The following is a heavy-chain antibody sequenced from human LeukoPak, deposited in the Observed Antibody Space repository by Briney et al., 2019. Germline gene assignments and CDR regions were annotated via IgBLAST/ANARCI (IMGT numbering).Heavy chain of an antibody. CDR2: IYHSGST. CDR1: GGSISSGGYS. J-gene: IGHJ4*02. D-gene: IGHD3-16*02. V-gene: IGHV4-30-2*01. CDR3: ARAPMITFGGVIVHFDY. Sequence: SGTLSLTCAVSGGSISSGGYSWSWIRQPPGKGLEWIGYIYHSGSTYYNPSLKSRVTISVDRSKNQFSLKLSSVTAADTAVYYCARAPMITFGGVIVHFDYWGQGTLVTVSS.